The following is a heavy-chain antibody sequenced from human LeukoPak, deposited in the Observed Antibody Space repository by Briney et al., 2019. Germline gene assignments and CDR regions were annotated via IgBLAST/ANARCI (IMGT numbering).Heavy chain of an antibody. CDR3: AGVRRLRRFDY. CDR1: GDSISSGSYY. D-gene: IGHD5-12*01. V-gene: IGHV4-61*02. CDR2: IYTSEST. Sequence: SETLSLTCTVSGDSISSGSYYWSWIRQPAGKGLEWIGRIYTSESTNYNPSLKSRVTISVDTSKNQFSLKLSSVTAADTAVYYCAGVRRLRRFDYWGQGTLVTVSS. J-gene: IGHJ4*02.